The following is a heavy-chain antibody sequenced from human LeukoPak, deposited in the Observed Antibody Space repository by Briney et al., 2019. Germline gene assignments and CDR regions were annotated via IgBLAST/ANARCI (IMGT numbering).Heavy chain of an antibody. CDR2: IYYSGST. Sequence: PSETLSLTCAVYGGSFSGYYWSWIRQPPGKGLEWIGYIYYSGSTYYNPSLKSRVTISVDTSKSQFSLKLSSVTAADTAVYYCARGPPYYGDYSGYNWFDPWGQGTLVTVSS. D-gene: IGHD4-17*01. J-gene: IGHJ5*02. CDR3: ARGPPYYGDYSGYNWFDP. V-gene: IGHV4-30-4*01. CDR1: GGSFSGYY.